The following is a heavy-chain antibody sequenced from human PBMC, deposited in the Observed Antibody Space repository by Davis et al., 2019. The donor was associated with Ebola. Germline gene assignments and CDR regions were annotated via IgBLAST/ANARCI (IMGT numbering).Heavy chain of an antibody. CDR2: ISAYNANT. CDR3: ARDRFPFMVFGF. Sequence: ASVKVFCKASGYTFTSYGISWVRQAPGQGLEWMGWISAYNANTNYAQKLQGRVTMTTDTSTSTAYMELRSLTSDDTAVYYCARDRFPFMVFGFWGQGTLVTVSS. D-gene: IGHD3-10*01. J-gene: IGHJ4*02. CDR1: GYTFTSYG. V-gene: IGHV1-18*04.